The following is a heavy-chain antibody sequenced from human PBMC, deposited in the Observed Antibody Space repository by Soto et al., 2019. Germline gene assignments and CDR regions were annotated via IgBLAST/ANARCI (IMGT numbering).Heavy chain of an antibody. Sequence: PGGSLRLSCAASGFTFDDYAMHWVRQAPGKGLEWVSGISWNSGSIGYADSVKGRFTISRDNAKNSLYLQMNSLRAEDTALYYCAKAHSSGSFDYWGQGTLVTVSS. CDR2: ISWNSGSI. V-gene: IGHV3-9*01. D-gene: IGHD3-22*01. CDR3: AKAHSSGSFDY. CDR1: GFTFDDYA. J-gene: IGHJ4*02.